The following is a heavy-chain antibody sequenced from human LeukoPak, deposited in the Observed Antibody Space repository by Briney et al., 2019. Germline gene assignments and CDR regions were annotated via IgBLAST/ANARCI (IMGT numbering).Heavy chain of an antibody. CDR2: IYYSGST. D-gene: IGHD6-6*01. CDR1: GGSMTTYY. V-gene: IGHV4-59*08. CDR3: ARREISSSSLRY. J-gene: IGHJ4*02. Sequence: SETLSLTCTVSGGSMTTYYWNWIRQPPGKGLEWIGYIYYSGSTNYNPSLESRVTISVDTPKNQFSLKLSPVTAADTAVYYCARREISSSSLRYWGQGTLVTVSS.